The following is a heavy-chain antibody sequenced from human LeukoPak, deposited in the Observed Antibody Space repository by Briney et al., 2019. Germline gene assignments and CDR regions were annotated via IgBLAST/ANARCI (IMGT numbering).Heavy chain of an antibody. CDR2: IWYDGSNK. V-gene: IGHV3-33*01. J-gene: IGHJ6*03. D-gene: IGHD5-12*01. Sequence: PGRSLRLSCAASGFTFSSYGMHWVRQAPGKGLEGVAGIWYDGSNKYYADSVKGRFTISRDNSKNTLYLQMNSLRAEDTAVYYCARKHIVAGYYYMDVWGKGTTVTVSS. CDR3: ARKHIVAGYYYMDV. CDR1: GFTFSSYG.